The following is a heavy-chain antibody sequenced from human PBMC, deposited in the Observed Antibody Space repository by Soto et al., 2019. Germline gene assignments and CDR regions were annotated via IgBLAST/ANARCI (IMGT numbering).Heavy chain of an antibody. V-gene: IGHV1-18*01. Sequence: ASVQVSGKASGYTFTSYGISWVRQAPGQGLEWMGWSSAYNGNTNYAQELQGRVTMTTDTSTSKAYMERRSLRSDATAVYYCARVFGFTIFGGVISYYGMHVWGQGATVTVSS. J-gene: IGHJ6*02. CDR1: GYTFTSYG. D-gene: IGHD3-3*01. CDR2: SSAYNGNT. CDR3: ARVFGFTIFGGVISYYGMHV.